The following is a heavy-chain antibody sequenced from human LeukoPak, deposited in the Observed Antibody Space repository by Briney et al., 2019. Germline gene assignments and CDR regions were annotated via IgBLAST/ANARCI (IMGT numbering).Heavy chain of an antibody. CDR3: ARVYDFWSGYLFDY. CDR1: GYTFTGYY. CDR2: INPNSGGT. V-gene: IGHV1-2*02. Sequence: ASVKVSCKASGYTFTGYYMHWVRQAPGQGLEWMGWINPNSGGTNYAQKFQGRVTMTRDTSISTAYMELSRLRSADTAVYYCARVYDFWSGYLFDYWGQGTLVTVSS. J-gene: IGHJ4*02. D-gene: IGHD3-3*01.